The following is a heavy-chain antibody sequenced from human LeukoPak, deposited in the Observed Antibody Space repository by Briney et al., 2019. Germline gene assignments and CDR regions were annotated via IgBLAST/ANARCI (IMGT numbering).Heavy chain of an antibody. Sequence: SVKVSCKTSGGTFSSYAISWVRQAPGQGLEWMGGIIPIFGTANYAQKFQGRVTITVDESTSTAYMELSSLRSEDTAVYYCARAQVDLDIVGYSGYLRRSDNWFDPWGQGTLVTVSS. CDR3: ARAQVDLDIVGYSGYLRRSDNWFDP. V-gene: IGHV1-69*13. CDR2: IIPIFGTA. D-gene: IGHD5-12*01. CDR1: GGTFSSYA. J-gene: IGHJ5*02.